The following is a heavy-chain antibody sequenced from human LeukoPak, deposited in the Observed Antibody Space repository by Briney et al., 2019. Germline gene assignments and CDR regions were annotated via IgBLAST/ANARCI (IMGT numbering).Heavy chain of an antibody. V-gene: IGHV3-48*01. D-gene: IGHD3-10*01. Sequence: PGGSLRLSCAASGFTFSSYNMNWVRQAPGKGLEWVSYISSSSSTVYYADSVKGRFTISRDNAKNSLYLQMNNLRAEDTAVYYCARDTMVRAYYYGMDVWGEGTTVTVSS. CDR2: ISSSSSTV. CDR1: GFTFSSYN. CDR3: ARDTMVRAYYYGMDV. J-gene: IGHJ6*04.